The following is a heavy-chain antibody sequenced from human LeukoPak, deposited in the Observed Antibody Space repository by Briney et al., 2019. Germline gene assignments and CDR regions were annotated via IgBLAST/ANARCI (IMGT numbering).Heavy chain of an antibody. Sequence: SETLSLTCTVSGGSISSYYWSWMRQPPGKGLEWIGYIYYSGSTNYNPSLKSRVTISVDTSKNQFSLKLSSVTAADTAVYYCARGDIVVVPEDYYYYGMDVWGQGTTVTVSS. CDR3: ARGDIVVVPEDYYYYGMDV. CDR2: IYYSGST. V-gene: IGHV4-59*01. D-gene: IGHD2-2*01. J-gene: IGHJ6*02. CDR1: GGSISSYY.